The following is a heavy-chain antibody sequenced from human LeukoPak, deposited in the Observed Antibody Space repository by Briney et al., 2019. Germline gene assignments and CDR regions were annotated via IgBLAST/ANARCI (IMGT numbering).Heavy chain of an antibody. CDR2: IKQDGSEK. D-gene: IGHD3-10*01. Sequence: GGSLRLSCAASGFTFSSYSMTWVRQAPGKGLEWVANIKQDGSEKYYVDSVKGRFTISRDNAKNSLYLQMNSLRAEDTAVYYCARVDFEGSGSYYNAFDYWGQGTLVTVSS. V-gene: IGHV3-7*01. J-gene: IGHJ4*02. CDR1: GFTFSSYS. CDR3: ARVDFEGSGSYYNAFDY.